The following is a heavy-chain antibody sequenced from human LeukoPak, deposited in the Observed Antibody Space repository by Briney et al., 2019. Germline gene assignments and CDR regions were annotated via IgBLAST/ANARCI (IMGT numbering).Heavy chain of an antibody. D-gene: IGHD3-3*01. J-gene: IGHJ4*02. CDR3: ARALLDYDFWSGYYIVDY. CDR1: GYTFTGYY. V-gene: IGHV1-2*02. CDR2: VNPNSGGT. Sequence: GATVKVSCKASGYTFTGYYMHWVWQRPGQGHEWVGRVNPNSGGTNYAQKFQGRLTMTRDTSISTAYMELSRPRSDDTAVYYCARALLDYDFWSGYYIVDYWGQGTLVTVSS.